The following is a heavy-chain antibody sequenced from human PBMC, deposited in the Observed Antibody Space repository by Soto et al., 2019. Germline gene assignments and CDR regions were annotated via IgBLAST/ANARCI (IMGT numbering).Heavy chain of an antibody. Sequence: SETLSITCTVSGGSISSSSYYWGWIRQPPGKGLEWIGSIYYSGSTYYNPSLKSRVTISVDTSKNQFSLKLSSVTAADTVVYFCARGSFVTHYYYYHMDVWGKGTPVTVSS. V-gene: IGHV4-39*07. CDR1: GGSISSSSYY. J-gene: IGHJ6*03. CDR2: IYYSGST. CDR3: ARGSFVTHYYYYHMDV. D-gene: IGHD2-21*02.